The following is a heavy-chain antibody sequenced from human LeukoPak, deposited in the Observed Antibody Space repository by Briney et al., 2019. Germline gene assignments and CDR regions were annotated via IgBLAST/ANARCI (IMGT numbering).Heavy chain of an antibody. D-gene: IGHD3-10*01. V-gene: IGHV4-4*02. CDR2: IYHSGST. CDR1: GGSISSSNW. J-gene: IGHJ4*02. CDR3: ARERGDYYGSGSSH. Sequence: SETLSLTCAVSGGSISSSNWWSWVRQPPGKGLEWIGEIYHSGSTNYNPSLKSRVTISVDKSKNQFSLKLSSVTAADTAVYYCARERGDYYGSGSSHWGQGTLVTVSS.